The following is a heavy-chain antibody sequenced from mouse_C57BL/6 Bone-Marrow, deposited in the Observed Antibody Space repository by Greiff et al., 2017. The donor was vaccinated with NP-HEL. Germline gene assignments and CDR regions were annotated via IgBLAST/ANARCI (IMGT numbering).Heavy chain of an antibody. CDR3: ARLYYYYDGVFAY. Sequence: DVHLVESGGGLVQPGGSLKLSCAASGFTFSDYYMYWVRQTPEKRLEWVAYISNGGGSTYYPDTVKGRFTISRDNAKNTLYLQMSRLKSEDTAMDYCARLYYYYDGVFAYWGQGTLFTVSA. CDR1: GFTFSDYY. D-gene: IGHD2-4*01. V-gene: IGHV5-12*01. CDR2: ISNGGGST. J-gene: IGHJ3*01.